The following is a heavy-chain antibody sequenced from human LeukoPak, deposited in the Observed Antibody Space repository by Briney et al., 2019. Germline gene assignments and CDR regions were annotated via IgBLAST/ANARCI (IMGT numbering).Heavy chain of an antibody. CDR3: ARLFRVVVPAANTHFDY. V-gene: IGHV3-30*04. CDR1: GFTFSSYA. D-gene: IGHD2-2*01. J-gene: IGHJ4*02. CDR2: ISYDGSNK. Sequence: GRSLRLSCAASGFTFSSYAMHWVRQAAGKGLEWVAVISYDGSNKYYVDSVKGRFTISRDNSKNTLYLQMNSLRAEDTAVYYCARLFRVVVPAANTHFDYWGQGTLVTVSS.